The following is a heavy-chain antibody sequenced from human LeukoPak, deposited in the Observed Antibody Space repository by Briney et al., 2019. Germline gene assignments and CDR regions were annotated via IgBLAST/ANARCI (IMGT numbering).Heavy chain of an antibody. J-gene: IGHJ4*02. Sequence: GGSLRLSCAVSGFTLTNHGVSWVRQAPGKGLEWVANIKQDGSEEYYVDSVKGRFTISRDNAKNSLYLQMNSLRAEDTAVYYCARRYFDYWGQGILVTVSS. CDR2: IKQDGSEE. CDR3: ARRYFDY. V-gene: IGHV3-7*03. CDR1: GFTLTNHG.